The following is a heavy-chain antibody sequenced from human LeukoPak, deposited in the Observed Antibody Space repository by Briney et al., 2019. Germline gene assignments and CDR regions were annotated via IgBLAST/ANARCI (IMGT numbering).Heavy chain of an antibody. CDR3: ARDKDTALVDCFDP. CDR2: INPNSGDT. CDR1: GYTFTGYY. V-gene: IGHV1-2*02. Sequence: GASVKVSCKASGYTFTGYYMHWVRQAPGQGLDWMGWINPNSGDTNYAQKFQGRVTMTRDTSISTAYMELSRLRSDDTAVYYCARDKDTALVDCFDPWGQGTLVTVSS. J-gene: IGHJ5*02. D-gene: IGHD5-18*01.